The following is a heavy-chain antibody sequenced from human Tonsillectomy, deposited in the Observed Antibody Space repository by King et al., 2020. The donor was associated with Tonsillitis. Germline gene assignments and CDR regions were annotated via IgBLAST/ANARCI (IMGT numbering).Heavy chain of an antibody. V-gene: IGHV3-7*04. CDR3: ARGISAAGGRWYFDL. CDR1: GFTFSNYW. D-gene: IGHD6-13*01. Sequence: VQLVDSGGGLVQPGGSLRLSCAASGFTFSNYWISWVRQAPGKGLEWVANIRQDGSETYDVDFGKGRFTISRDNAKNSLYLQMTSLRAEDTAVYYCARGISAAGGRWYFDLWGRGTLVTVSS. J-gene: IGHJ2*01. CDR2: IRQDGSET.